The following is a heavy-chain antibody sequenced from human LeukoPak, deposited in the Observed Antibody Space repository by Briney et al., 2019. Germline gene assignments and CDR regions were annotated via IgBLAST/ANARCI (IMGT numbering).Heavy chain of an antibody. V-gene: IGHV2-70*11. CDR2: IDWDDDK. CDR1: GFSLSASGMC. Sequence: SGPTLVNPTQTLTLTCTFSGFSLSASGMCVGWIRQPPGKALEWLARIDWDDDKYYTTSLKTRLTISKDTSKNQVVLTMTNMDPVDTATYYCARGRHARDIWGQGTMVTVSS. J-gene: IGHJ3*02. CDR3: ARGRHARDI.